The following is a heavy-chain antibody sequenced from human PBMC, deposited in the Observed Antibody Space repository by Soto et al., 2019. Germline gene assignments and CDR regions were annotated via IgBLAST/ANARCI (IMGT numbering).Heavy chain of an antibody. D-gene: IGHD3-9*01. CDR1: GFSLSTSGVG. J-gene: IGHJ5*02. CDR3: AHRRYFDWPEEGDNWFDP. Sequence: SGPTLVNPTQTLTLTCTFSGFSLSTSGVGVGWIRQPPGKALEWLALIYWDDDKRYSPSLKSRLTITKDTSKNQVVLTMTNMDPVDTATYYCAHRRYFDWPEEGDNWFDPWGQGTLVTVSS. CDR2: IYWDDDK. V-gene: IGHV2-5*02.